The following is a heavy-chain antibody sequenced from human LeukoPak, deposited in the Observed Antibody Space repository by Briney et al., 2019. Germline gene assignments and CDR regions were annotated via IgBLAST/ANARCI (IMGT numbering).Heavy chain of an antibody. Sequence: VASVKVSCKASGYTFTGYYMHWVRQAPGQGLEWMGWINPNSGGTNYAQKFQGRVTMTRDTSISTAYMELSRLRSDDTAVYYCARVGGQLWVHFDYWGQGTLVTVSS. CDR1: GYTFTGYY. V-gene: IGHV1-2*02. J-gene: IGHJ4*02. CDR3: ARVGGQLWVHFDY. D-gene: IGHD5-18*01. CDR2: INPNSGGT.